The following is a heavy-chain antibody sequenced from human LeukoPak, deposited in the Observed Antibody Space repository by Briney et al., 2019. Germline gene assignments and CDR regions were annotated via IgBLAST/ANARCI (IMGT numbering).Heavy chain of an antibody. V-gene: IGHV2-70*11. CDR2: IDWDDDK. D-gene: IGHD3-22*01. CDR3: ARIVYYDSSGYYFDY. Sequence: SGPALMQPTPTLTLTFTFSGFSLSTRGMCVGWIRQPPVKALEWLARIDWDDDKYYSTSLKTRLTISKDTSKNQVVLTMTNMDPVDTATYYCARIVYYDSSGYYFDYWGQGTLVTVSS. CDR1: GFSLSTRGMC. J-gene: IGHJ4*02.